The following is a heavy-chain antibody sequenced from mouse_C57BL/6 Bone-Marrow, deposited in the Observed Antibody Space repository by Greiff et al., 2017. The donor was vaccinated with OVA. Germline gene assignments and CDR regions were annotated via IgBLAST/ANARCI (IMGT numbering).Heavy chain of an antibody. CDR3: ARGAAVEGDY. J-gene: IGHJ2*01. CDR1: GYTFTSYT. D-gene: IGHD1-1*01. V-gene: IGHV1-4*01. CDR2: INPSSGYT. Sequence: VQLQQSGAELARPGASVKMSCKASGYTFTSYTMHWVQQRPGQGLEWIGYINPSSGYTKYNQKFKDKATLTADKSSSTAYMQLSSLTSEDSAVYYCARGAAVEGDYWGQGTTLTVSS.